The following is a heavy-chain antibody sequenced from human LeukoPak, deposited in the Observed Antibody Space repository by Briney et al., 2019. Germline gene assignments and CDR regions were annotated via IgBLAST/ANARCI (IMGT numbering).Heavy chain of an antibody. D-gene: IGHD4-17*01. CDR3: AGTVTTRRNYFDY. Sequence: PSETLSLTCTVSGGSISSGGYYWSWIRQHPGKGLEWIGYIYYSGSTYYNPSLKSRVTISVDTSKNQFSLKLSSVTAADTAVYYCAGTVTTRRNYFDYWGRGTLVTVSS. CDR1: GGSISSGGYY. CDR2: IYYSGST. V-gene: IGHV4-31*03. J-gene: IGHJ4*02.